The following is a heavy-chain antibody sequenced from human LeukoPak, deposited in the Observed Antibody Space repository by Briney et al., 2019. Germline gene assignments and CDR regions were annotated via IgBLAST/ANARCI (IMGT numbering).Heavy chain of an antibody. CDR1: GYSISSGYY. V-gene: IGHV4-38-2*02. CDR2: IYHSGST. Sequence: SETLSLTCTVSGYSISSGYYWGWIRQPPEKGLEWIGSIYHSGSTNYNPSLKSRVTMSVDTSKNQFSLKLSSVTAADTAVYYCARSVFGVVIPDYYYYYYMDVWGKGTTVTVSS. D-gene: IGHD3-3*01. CDR3: ARSVFGVVIPDYYYYYYMDV. J-gene: IGHJ6*03.